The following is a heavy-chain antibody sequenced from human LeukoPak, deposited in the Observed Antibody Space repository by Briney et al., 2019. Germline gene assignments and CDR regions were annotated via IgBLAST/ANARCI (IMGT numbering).Heavy chain of an antibody. Sequence: SETLSLTCTVSGGSISSSSYYWSWIRQPPWKGLEWIGYIYYSGSTNYNPSLKSRVTISVDTSKNQFSLKLSSVTAADTAVYYCARVWNSSGWYVDWFDPWGQGTLVTVSS. CDR3: ARVWNSSGWYVDWFDP. V-gene: IGHV4-61*01. J-gene: IGHJ5*02. D-gene: IGHD6-19*01. CDR2: IYYSGST. CDR1: GGSISSSSYY.